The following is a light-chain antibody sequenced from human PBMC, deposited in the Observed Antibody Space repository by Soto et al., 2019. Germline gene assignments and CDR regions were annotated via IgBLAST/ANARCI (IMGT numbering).Light chain of an antibody. CDR1: NIGSKS. Sequence: SYELTQPPSVSVAPGKTARITCGGHNIGSKSVHWYQQKPGQAPVLVIYYDSDRPSGIPERFSGSNSGNTATLTISRVEAGDEADYYCQVWDSSSDHPHVVFGGGTKLTVL. CDR3: QVWDSSSDHPHVV. J-gene: IGLJ2*01. V-gene: IGLV3-21*04. CDR2: YDS.